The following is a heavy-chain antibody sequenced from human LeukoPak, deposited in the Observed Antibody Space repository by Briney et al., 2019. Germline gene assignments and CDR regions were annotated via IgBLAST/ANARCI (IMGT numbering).Heavy chain of an antibody. D-gene: IGHD4-17*01. CDR2: ISYDGSNK. CDR1: GFTFSSYA. CDR3: AKEPHGDYYYYYYMDV. J-gene: IGHJ6*03. Sequence: GGSLRLSCAASGFTFSSYAMHWVRQAPGKGLEWEAVISYDGSNKYYADSVKGRFTISRDNSKNTLYLQMNSLRAEDTAVYYCAKEPHGDYYYYYYMDVWGKGTTVTVSS. V-gene: IGHV3-30*04.